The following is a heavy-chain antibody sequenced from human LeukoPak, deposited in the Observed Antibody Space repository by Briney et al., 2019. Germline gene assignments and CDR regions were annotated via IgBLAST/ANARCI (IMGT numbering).Heavy chain of an antibody. Sequence: ASVKVSCKAFGYTFTSNYMHWVRQAPGQGPEWMGVISPSGGSSTYAQKFQGRVTITADESTSTAYMELSSLRSEDTAVYYCARDSGYEPFDYWGQGTLVTVSS. D-gene: IGHD5-12*01. CDR3: ARDSGYEPFDY. CDR1: GYTFTSNY. V-gene: IGHV1-46*01. CDR2: ISPSGGSS. J-gene: IGHJ4*02.